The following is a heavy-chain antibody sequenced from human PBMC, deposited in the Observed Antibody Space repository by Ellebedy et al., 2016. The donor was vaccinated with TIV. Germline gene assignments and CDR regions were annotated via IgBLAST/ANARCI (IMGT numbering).Heavy chain of an antibody. CDR3: TRGNPPGSWNDY. CDR2: IWYDGSNE. Sequence: GESLKISCVASGFIFSDYGMHWVRQAPGKGLEWVVVIWYDGSNEYFADSVKGRFTISRDNSKNTVFLQMNSLTVDDTAVYYCTRGNPPGSWNDYWGQGTLVTVSS. J-gene: IGHJ4*02. CDR1: GFIFSDYG. V-gene: IGHV3-33*01. D-gene: IGHD6-13*01.